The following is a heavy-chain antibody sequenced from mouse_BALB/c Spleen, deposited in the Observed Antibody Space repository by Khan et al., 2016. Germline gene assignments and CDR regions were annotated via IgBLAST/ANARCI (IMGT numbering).Heavy chain of an antibody. D-gene: IGHD2-12*01. CDR3: ARSRYRYDY. V-gene: IGHV1-80*01. Sequence: QVQLQQSGAELVRPGSSVKISCKASGYAFSIYWMNWVKQRPGQGLEWIGQIYPGDGDTDYNGKFKDKATLTADKSSSTAYMQLSSLTSEDSAVYFCARSRYRYDYWGQGTTLTVSS. J-gene: IGHJ2*01. CDR2: IYPGDGDT. CDR1: GYAFSIYW.